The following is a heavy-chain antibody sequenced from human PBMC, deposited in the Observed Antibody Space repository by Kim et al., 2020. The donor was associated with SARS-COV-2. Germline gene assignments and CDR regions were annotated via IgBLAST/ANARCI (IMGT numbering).Heavy chain of an antibody. CDR1: GGSISSGGYY. Sequence: SETLSLTCTVSGGSISSGGYYWSWIRQHPGKGLEWIGYIYYSGSTYYNPSLKSRVTISVDTSKNQFSLKLSSVTAADTAVYYCAKVMVYASRDYYYGMDVWGQGTTVTVSS. CDR3: AKVMVYASRDYYYGMDV. CDR2: IYYSGST. J-gene: IGHJ6*02. V-gene: IGHV4-31*03. D-gene: IGHD2-8*01.